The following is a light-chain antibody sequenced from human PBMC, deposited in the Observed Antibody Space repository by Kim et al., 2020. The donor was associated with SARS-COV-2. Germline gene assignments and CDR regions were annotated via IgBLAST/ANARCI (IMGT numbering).Light chain of an antibody. Sequence: DIQMTQSPSSVSASVGDRVIIACRASQDVSSWLAWYQQKPGKAPKLVIYSASTLQTGVPPRFSGSVSGTEFTLTISSLQPEDIATYYCQQDNSFPLTFGRGTKVEIK. J-gene: IGKJ4*01. CDR3: QQDNSFPLT. CDR2: SAS. CDR1: QDVSSW. V-gene: IGKV1-12*01.